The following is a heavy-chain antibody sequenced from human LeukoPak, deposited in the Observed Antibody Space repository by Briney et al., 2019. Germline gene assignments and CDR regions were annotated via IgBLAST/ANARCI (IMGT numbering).Heavy chain of an antibody. CDR3: ARERQNGDDTTFVDAFDI. CDR1: GFTFSSYW. J-gene: IGHJ3*02. V-gene: IGHV3-7*01. D-gene: IGHD3-22*01. CDR2: IKQDGSEK. Sequence: GGSLRLSCAASGFTFSSYWMSWVRQAPGKGLEWVANIKQDGSEKYYVDSVKGRSTISRDNAKNSLYLQMNSLRAEDTAVYYCARERQNGDDTTFVDAFDIWGQGTTVTVSS.